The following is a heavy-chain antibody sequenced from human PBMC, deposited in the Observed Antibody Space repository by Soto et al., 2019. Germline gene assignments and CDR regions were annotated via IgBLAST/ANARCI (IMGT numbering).Heavy chain of an antibody. Sequence: QVQLVQSGAEVKKPGASVKVSCKASGYTFTGYYMHWVRQAPGQGLEWMGWINPNSGGTNYAQKFQGRVTMTRDTSISTAYMELSRLRSDDTAVYYCAKNQNYGSGSYEAFDIWGQGTMVTVSS. J-gene: IGHJ3*02. CDR2: INPNSGGT. CDR1: GYTFTGYY. D-gene: IGHD3-10*01. V-gene: IGHV1-2*02. CDR3: AKNQNYGSGSYEAFDI.